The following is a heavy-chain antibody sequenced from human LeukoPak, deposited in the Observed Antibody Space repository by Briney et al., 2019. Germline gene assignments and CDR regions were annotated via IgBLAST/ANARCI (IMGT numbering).Heavy chain of an antibody. CDR3: AKEMGAARPALDY. J-gene: IGHJ4*02. D-gene: IGHD6-6*01. CDR1: GFTFDDYA. CDR2: IIWNRGAL. Sequence: GGSLRLSCAASGFTFDDYAMHWVRQAPGKGLEWVSGIIWNRGALGYADSVKGRFTISRDNSKNTLYLQMNSLRAEDTAVYYCAKEMGAARPALDYWGQGTLVTVSS. V-gene: IGHV3-9*01.